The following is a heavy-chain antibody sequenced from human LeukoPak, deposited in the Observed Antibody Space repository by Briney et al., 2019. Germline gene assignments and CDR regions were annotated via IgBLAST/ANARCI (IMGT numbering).Heavy chain of an antibody. Sequence: PGGSLRLSGAASGFTFSSYAMHWVRQAPGKGLEWVAVISYDGSNKYYADSVKGRFTISGDNSKNTLYLQMNSLRAEDTAVYYCAREGHSSGWSFDYWGQGTLVTVSS. D-gene: IGHD6-19*01. CDR1: GFTFSSYA. V-gene: IGHV3-30*04. CDR3: AREGHSSGWSFDY. CDR2: ISYDGSNK. J-gene: IGHJ4*02.